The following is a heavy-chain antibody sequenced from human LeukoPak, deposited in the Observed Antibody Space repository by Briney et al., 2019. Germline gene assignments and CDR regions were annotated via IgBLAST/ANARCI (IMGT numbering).Heavy chain of an antibody. J-gene: IGHJ3*02. Sequence: SETLSLTCAVSGGSISSGGYSWSWIRQPPGKGLEWIGYIYHSGSTYYYPSLKSRVTISVDRSKNQFSLKLSSVTAADTAVYYRARVLIIPMVRGVIPDAFDIWGQGTMVTVSS. CDR1: GGSISSGGYS. V-gene: IGHV4-30-2*01. CDR3: ARVLIIPMVRGVIPDAFDI. D-gene: IGHD3-10*01. CDR2: IYHSGST.